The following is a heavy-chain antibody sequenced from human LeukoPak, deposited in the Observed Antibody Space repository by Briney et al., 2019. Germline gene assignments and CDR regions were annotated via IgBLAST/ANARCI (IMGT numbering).Heavy chain of an antibody. D-gene: IGHD6-6*01. CDR3: ARDLKEYSSSSGCDY. Sequence: GGSLRLSCAASGFTFRSYAMSWVRQAPGKGLEWVSGIRGTNGGTYYPDSVKGRFTISRDNAKNSLYLQMNSLRAEDTAVYYCARDLKEYSSSSGCDYWGQGTLVTVSS. CDR1: GFTFRSYA. V-gene: IGHV3-23*01. J-gene: IGHJ4*02. CDR2: IRGTNGGT.